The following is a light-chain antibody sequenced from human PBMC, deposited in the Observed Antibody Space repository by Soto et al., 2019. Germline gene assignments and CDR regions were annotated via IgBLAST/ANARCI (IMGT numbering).Light chain of an antibody. CDR3: QSYDSSLSGDV. J-gene: IGLJ1*01. V-gene: IGLV1-40*01. Sequence: QSVLTQPPSVSGAPGQRVTISCTGSSSNIGAGYDVHWYQQLPGTAPKLLIYGNSNRPSGVPDRFSGSKSGTSASLAITGLQAEDAADYYRQSYDSSLSGDVFGTGTKVTVL. CDR2: GNS. CDR1: SSNIGAGYD.